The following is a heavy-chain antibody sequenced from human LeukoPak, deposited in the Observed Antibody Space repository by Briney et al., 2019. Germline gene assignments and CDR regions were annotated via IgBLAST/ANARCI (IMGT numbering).Heavy chain of an antibody. CDR2: MYYSGNT. V-gene: IGHV4-59*08. Sequence: PSETLSLTCNVSGGSISSYYWGWIRQPPGKGLEWIGYMYYSGNTNYNPSLKSRVTTSVDTSKNQFSLKLSSVTAADTAVYYCARHTLVGARNAFDIWGQGTMVTVSS. CDR1: GGSISSYY. J-gene: IGHJ3*02. D-gene: IGHD1-26*01. CDR3: ARHTLVGARNAFDI.